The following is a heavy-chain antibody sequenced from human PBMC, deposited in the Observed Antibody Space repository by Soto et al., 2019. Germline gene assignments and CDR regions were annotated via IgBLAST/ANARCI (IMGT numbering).Heavy chain of an antibody. CDR1: GASITYGAYS. CDR3: ARGGGFDSFDY. J-gene: IGHJ4*02. D-gene: IGHD3-10*01. Sequence: QLQLHMSGSGLVKPSQTLSLTCTVSGASITYGAYSWSWIRQTPGKGLEWIGYINHLETTFYNPSFESRLTLSIDRTKNHFSLNLQSMSAADRAVYFCARGGGFDSFDYWGQGILVTVSS. V-gene: IGHV4-30-2*01. CDR2: INHLETT.